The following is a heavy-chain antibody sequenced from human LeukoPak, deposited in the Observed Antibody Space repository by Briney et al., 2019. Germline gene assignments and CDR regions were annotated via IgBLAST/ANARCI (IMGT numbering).Heavy chain of an antibody. V-gene: IGHV3-49*04. D-gene: IGHD3-10*01. J-gene: IGHJ4*02. Sequence: GGSLRLSCTASGFTFGDYAMSWVRQAPGKGLEWVGFIRSKAYGGTTEYAASVKGRFTISRDDSKSIAYLQMNSLKTEDTAVYYCTRSGWGELWFGESVGYCDYWGQGTLVTVSS. CDR2: IRSKAYGGTT. CDR1: GFTFGDYA. CDR3: TRSGWGELWFGESVGYCDY.